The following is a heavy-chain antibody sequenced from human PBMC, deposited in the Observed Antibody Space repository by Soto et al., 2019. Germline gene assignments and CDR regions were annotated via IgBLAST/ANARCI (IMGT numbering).Heavy chain of an antibody. Sequence: GASVKVSCKASGGTFSSYAISWVRQAPGQGLEWMGGIIPIFGTANYAQKFQGRVTITADESTSTAYMELSSLRSEDTAVYYCARHFYDSSGYYPFDYWGQGTLVTVSS. V-gene: IGHV1-69*13. CDR1: GGTFSSYA. J-gene: IGHJ4*02. D-gene: IGHD3-22*01. CDR3: ARHFYDSSGYYPFDY. CDR2: IIPIFGTA.